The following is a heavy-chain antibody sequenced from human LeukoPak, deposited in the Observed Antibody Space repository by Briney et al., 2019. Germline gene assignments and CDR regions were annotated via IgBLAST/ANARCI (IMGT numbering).Heavy chain of an antibody. Sequence: GGSLRLSCAASGFTSDDYAMHWVRQAPGKGLEWVSSISWNSGSIGYADSVKGRFTISRDNAKNSLYLQMNSLRAEDTALYYCAKDSRLWFGEFYYFDYWGQGTLVTVSS. J-gene: IGHJ4*02. V-gene: IGHV3-9*02. CDR3: AKDSRLWFGEFYYFDY. D-gene: IGHD3-10*01. CDR1: GFTSDDYA. CDR2: ISWNSGSI.